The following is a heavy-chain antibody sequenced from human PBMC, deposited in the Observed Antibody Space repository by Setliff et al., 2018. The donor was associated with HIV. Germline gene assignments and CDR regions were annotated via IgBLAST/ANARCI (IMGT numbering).Heavy chain of an antibody. Sequence: SETLSLTCAVYGGSFSGYYWSWIRQPPGKGLEWIGEINHSGSTNYNPSLKSRVTISVDTSKNQFSLKLSSVTAADTAVYYCAREIPQIAVAGTGFDYWGQGTLVTVSS. CDR1: GGSFSGYY. J-gene: IGHJ4*02. V-gene: IGHV4-34*01. D-gene: IGHD6-19*01. CDR3: AREIPQIAVAGTGFDY. CDR2: INHSGST.